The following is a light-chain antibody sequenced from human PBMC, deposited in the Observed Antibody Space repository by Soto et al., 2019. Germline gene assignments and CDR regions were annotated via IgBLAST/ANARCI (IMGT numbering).Light chain of an antibody. CDR2: EVS. V-gene: IGLV2-8*01. Sequence: QSALTQPPSASGSPGQSVTISCTGTSSDVGGYNYVSWYQQHPGKAPKLMICEVSKRPSGVPDRFSGSKTGNTASLTVSGLQAEDEGDYYCSSYAGSNILVFGGGTKLTVL. CDR1: SSDVGGYNY. CDR3: SSYAGSNILV. J-gene: IGLJ2*01.